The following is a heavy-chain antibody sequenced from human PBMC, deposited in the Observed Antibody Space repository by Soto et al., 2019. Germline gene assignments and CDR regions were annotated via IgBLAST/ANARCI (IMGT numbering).Heavy chain of an antibody. Sequence: GGSLRLSCTASGFTFRDYAMSWFRQAPGKGLEWVGFIRSKAYGGTTEYAASVKGRFTISRDDSKSIAYLQMNSLKTEDTAVYYCTRGYFDWYKSPFDYWGQGTLVTVSS. V-gene: IGHV3-49*03. CDR3: TRGYFDWYKSPFDY. J-gene: IGHJ4*02. D-gene: IGHD3-9*01. CDR1: GFTFRDYA. CDR2: IRSKAYGGTT.